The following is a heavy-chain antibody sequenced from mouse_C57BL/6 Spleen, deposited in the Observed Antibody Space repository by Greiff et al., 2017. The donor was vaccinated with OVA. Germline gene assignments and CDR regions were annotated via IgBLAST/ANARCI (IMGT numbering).Heavy chain of an antibody. CDR1: GYTFTDYE. CDR3: TRTGSNRYYFDY. D-gene: IGHD2-5*01. J-gene: IGHJ2*01. CDR2: IDPETGGT. Sequence: VQLQQSGAELVRPGASVTLSCKASGYTFTDYEMHWVKQTPVQGLEWIGAIDPETGGTAYNQKFKGKAILTADKSSSTAYMELRSLTSEDSAVYYCTRTGSNRYYFDYWGQGTTLTVAS. V-gene: IGHV1-15*01.